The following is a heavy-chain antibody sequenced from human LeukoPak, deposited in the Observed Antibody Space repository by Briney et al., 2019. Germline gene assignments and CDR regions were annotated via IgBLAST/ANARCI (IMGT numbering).Heavy chain of an antibody. V-gene: IGHV1-2*02. CDR1: GYTFTGYY. CDR3: ARGGAAAGRGSYYYYMDV. D-gene: IGHD6-13*01. CDR2: INPNSGGT. J-gene: IGHJ6*03. Sequence: ASVKVSCKASGYTFTGYYMHWVRQAPGQGLEWMGWINPNSGGTNYAQKFQGRVTMTRDTSIGTAYMELSRLRFDDTAVYYCARGGAAAGRGSYYYYMDVWGKGTTVTVSS.